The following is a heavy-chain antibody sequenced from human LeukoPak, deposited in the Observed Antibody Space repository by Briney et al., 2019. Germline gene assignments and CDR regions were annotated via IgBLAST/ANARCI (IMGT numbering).Heavy chain of an antibody. Sequence: GGSLRLSCAASGFTFSSYTMNWLRQPPRKGLEWVASITTSSSDIYHAAALRGRLTISRDNAQNSLFLRMSSLGAGDTGLCFCARGEGCYASCSYYIDYWGQGTLVTVSS. CDR1: GFTFSSYT. V-gene: IGHV3-21*01. D-gene: IGHD2-2*01. CDR2: ITTSSSDI. J-gene: IGHJ4*02. CDR3: ARGEGCYASCSYYIDY.